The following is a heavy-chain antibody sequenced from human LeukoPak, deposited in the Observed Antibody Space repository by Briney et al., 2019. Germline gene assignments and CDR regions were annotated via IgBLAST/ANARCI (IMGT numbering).Heavy chain of an antibody. D-gene: IGHD6-19*01. Sequence: GASVKVSCKASGYTFTSYGISWVRQAPGQGLEWMGWISAYNGNTNYAQKLQGRVTMTTDTSTSTAYMELRSLRSDDTAVYYCAREPPGIAVAGCGFDYWGQGTLVTVSS. CDR1: GYTFTSYG. CDR3: AREPPGIAVAGCGFDY. V-gene: IGHV1-18*04. CDR2: ISAYNGNT. J-gene: IGHJ4*02.